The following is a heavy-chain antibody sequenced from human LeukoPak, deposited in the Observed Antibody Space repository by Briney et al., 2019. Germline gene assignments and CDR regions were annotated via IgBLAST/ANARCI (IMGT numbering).Heavy chain of an antibody. D-gene: IGHD6-19*01. CDR2: INHSGST. CDR1: GGSFSGYY. J-gene: IGHJ4*02. V-gene: IGHV4-34*01. CDR3: ASRYSSGWWHY. Sequence: SETLSLTCAVYGGSFSGYYWSWIRQPPGKGLEWIGEINHSGSTNYNPSLKSRVTISVDTSKNQFSLKLSSETAADTAVYYCASRYSSGWWHYWGRGTLVTVSS.